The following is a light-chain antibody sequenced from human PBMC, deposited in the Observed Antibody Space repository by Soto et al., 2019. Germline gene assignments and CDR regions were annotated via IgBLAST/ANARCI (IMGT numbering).Light chain of an antibody. CDR1: QSILSSSNNKNY. CDR3: QQYYGTPIT. Sequence: DIVMTQSPDSVAVSLGERATINCKSSQSILSSSNNKNYLGWYQKKPGQPPKLLIYWASTRESGVPDRLSGSGSGTDFTLTISSLQAEDVAVYYCQQYYGTPITFGGGTKVEIK. V-gene: IGKV4-1*01. CDR2: WAS. J-gene: IGKJ4*01.